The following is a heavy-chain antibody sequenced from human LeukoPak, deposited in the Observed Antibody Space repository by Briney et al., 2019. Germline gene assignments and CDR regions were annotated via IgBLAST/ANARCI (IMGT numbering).Heavy chain of an antibody. CDR2: IYSGGNT. CDR1: RFTVSSNY. V-gene: IGHV3-66*01. D-gene: IGHD3-10*01. J-gene: IGHJ4*02. CDR3: ARGGEPTYYYGSGSYSYFDY. Sequence: GGSLRLSCAASRFTVSSNYMSWVRQAPGKGLEWVSIIYSGGNTYYADSVKGRFTISRDNSKNTLYLQMNSLRAEDTAVYYCARGGEPTYYYGSGSYSYFDYWGQGTLVTVSS.